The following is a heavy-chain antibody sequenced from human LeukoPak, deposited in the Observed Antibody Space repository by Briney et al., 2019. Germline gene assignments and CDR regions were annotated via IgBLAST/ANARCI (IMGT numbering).Heavy chain of an antibody. CDR1: GFTFSKDW. CDR2: IKSKADGGTA. J-gene: IGHJ3*02. V-gene: IGHV3-15*01. D-gene: IGHD3-10*01. Sequence: GGSLRLSCVGSGFTFSKDWMSWVRQAPGKGLEWVGRIKSKADGGTADYAAPVKGRFTISRGDSKNTLYLQMNSLKTEDTAVYYCTTYNNKDAFNIWGQGTMVTVS. CDR3: TTYNNKDAFNI.